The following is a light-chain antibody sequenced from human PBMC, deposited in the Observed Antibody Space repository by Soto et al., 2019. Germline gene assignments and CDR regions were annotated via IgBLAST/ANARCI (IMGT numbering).Light chain of an antibody. V-gene: IGKV3-11*01. CDR1: QSVSSY. CDR2: DAS. J-gene: IGKJ5*01. Sequence: EILLTPSPATPSLSPGERATLSRRASQSVSSYLAWYQQKPGQAPRLLIYDASNRATGIPARFSGSGSGTDFTLTISSLEPEDFAVYYCQQRSNWPPVTFGQGTRLEIK. CDR3: QQRSNWPPVT.